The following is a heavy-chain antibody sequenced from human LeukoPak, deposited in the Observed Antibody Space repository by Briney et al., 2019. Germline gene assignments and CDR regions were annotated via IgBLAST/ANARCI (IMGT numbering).Heavy chain of an antibody. Sequence: SGPALVKPTQTLTLTCTFSGFSLSTSGMCVSWIRQPPGKALEWLARIDLDDDKYYSTSLKTRLTISKDTSKNQVVLTMTNMDPVDTATYYCARMYYYDSSGYPDYWGQGTLVTVSS. D-gene: IGHD3-22*01. J-gene: IGHJ4*02. CDR1: GFSLSTSGMC. CDR2: IDLDDDK. CDR3: ARMYYYDSSGYPDY. V-gene: IGHV2-70*11.